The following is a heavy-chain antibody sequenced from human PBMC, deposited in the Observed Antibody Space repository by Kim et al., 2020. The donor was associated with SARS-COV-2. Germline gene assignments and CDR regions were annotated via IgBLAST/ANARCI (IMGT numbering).Heavy chain of an antibody. CDR3: ARGGKAAPDGMDV. CDR1: GGSISSSNW. D-gene: IGHD6-6*01. CDR2: IYHSGST. Sequence: SETLSLTCAVSGGSISSSNWWSWVRQPPGKGLEWIGEIYHSGSTNYNPSLKSRVTISVDKSKNQFSLKLSSVTAADTAVYYCARGGKAAPDGMDVWGQGTTVTVSS. V-gene: IGHV4-4*02. J-gene: IGHJ6*02.